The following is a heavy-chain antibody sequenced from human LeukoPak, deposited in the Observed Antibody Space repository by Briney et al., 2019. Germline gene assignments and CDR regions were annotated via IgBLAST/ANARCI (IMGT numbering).Heavy chain of an antibody. J-gene: IGHJ4*02. D-gene: IGHD3-22*01. CDR1: GGSVSSRYY. V-gene: IGHV4-39*01. CDR3: ARHYDSSGYFGPLFDY. CDR2: IHYSGTT. Sequence: PSETLSLTCTVSGGSVSSRYYWGWIRQPPGKGLEWIGTIHYSGTTYFNPSVKSRVTISVDTSKSQFSLKLSSVTAADTAVYHCARHYDSSGYFGPLFDYWGQGTPVTVSS.